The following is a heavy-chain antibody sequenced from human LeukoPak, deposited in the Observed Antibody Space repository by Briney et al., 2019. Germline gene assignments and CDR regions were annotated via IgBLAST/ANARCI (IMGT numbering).Heavy chain of an antibody. J-gene: IGHJ1*01. CDR3: AKTYYDILTGPGPEYFQH. Sequence: GGSLRLSCAASGFTFSSYAMSWVRQAPGKGLEWVSAISGSGGSTYYADSVKGRFTISGDDSKNTLYLQMNSLRAEDTAVYYCAKTYYDILTGPGPEYFQHWGQGTLVTVSS. D-gene: IGHD3-9*01. V-gene: IGHV3-23*01. CDR2: ISGSGGST. CDR1: GFTFSSYA.